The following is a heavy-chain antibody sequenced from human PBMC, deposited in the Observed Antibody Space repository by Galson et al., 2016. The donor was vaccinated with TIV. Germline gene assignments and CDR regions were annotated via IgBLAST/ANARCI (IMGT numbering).Heavy chain of an antibody. V-gene: IGHV5-51*01. J-gene: IGHJ3*02. CDR2: IYPGDSDT. D-gene: IGHD4-17*01. CDR1: GYSFTSYW. CDR3: GVKRDYGVAFDI. Sequence: QSGAEVKKPGESLKISCKGSGYSFTSYWNGWVRQMPGKSMEWMGNIYPGDSDTRYSPSFQGQVTISADKSISTAYLQWCSMKASDTATYYCGVKRDYGVAFDIWGQGTIVTVSS.